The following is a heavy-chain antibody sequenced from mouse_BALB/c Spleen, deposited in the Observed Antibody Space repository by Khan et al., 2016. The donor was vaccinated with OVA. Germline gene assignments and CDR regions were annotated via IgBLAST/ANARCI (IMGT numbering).Heavy chain of an antibody. CDR2: IWGGGGT. V-gene: IGHV2-6-4*01. J-gene: IGHJ4*01. D-gene: IGHD2-14*01. CDR3: ARAYYRYDGYYAMDY. Sequence: QVQLKESGPGLVAPSPSLSIPCTVSGFSLSRYNIHWVRQPPGKGLEWLGMIWGGGGTDYNSTLKSRLTISKDNSKSQVFLKMNSLQTDDTVMYYCARAYYRYDGYYAMDYWGQGTSVTVSS. CDR1: GFSLSRYN.